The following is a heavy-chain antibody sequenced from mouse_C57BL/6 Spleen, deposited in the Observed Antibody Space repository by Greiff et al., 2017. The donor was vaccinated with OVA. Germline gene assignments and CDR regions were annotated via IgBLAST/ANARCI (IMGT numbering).Heavy chain of an antibody. CDR3: ARSDLGRRDAMDY. Sequence: QVQLQQSGAELVRPGTSVKMSCKASGYTFTNYWIGWAKQRPGHGLEWIGDIYPGGGYTNYNEKFKGKATLTADKSSSTAYMQFSSLTSEDSAIYYCARSDLGRRDAMDYWGQGTSVTVSS. CDR1: GYTFTNYW. D-gene: IGHD2-12*01. V-gene: IGHV1-63*01. CDR2: IYPGGGYT. J-gene: IGHJ4*01.